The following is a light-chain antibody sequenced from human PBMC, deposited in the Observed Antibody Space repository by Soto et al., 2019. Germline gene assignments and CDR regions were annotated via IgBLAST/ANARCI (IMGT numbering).Light chain of an antibody. CDR1: RANIGNND. CDR3: GTWDNTLSSTV. V-gene: IGLV1-51*01. CDR2: DSH. Sequence: QSVLTQPPSVSAAPGRKVTISCSGSRANIGNNDVSWYQQFPGTAPTLLIYDSHQRPSGIPDRFSASKSGTSASLGIADLQTGDEADYYCGTWDNTLSSTVFGGGTKVPS. J-gene: IGLJ2*01.